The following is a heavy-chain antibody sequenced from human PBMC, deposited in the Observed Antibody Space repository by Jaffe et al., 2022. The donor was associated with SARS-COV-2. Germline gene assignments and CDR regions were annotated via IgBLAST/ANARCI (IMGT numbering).Heavy chain of an antibody. CDR2: ISGSGVDT. Sequence: EVQLLESGGGLVHPGESLRLSCTASGFVFSTFAMSWVRRAPGKGLEWVSGISGSGVDTTYVDSVKGRFTISRDNSKNTLFLQMDSLRVNDTAVYYCAKDVYSSRYYLRGAFDIWGQGTMVTVSS. D-gene: IGHD6-13*01. CDR1: GFVFSTFA. V-gene: IGHV3-23*01. CDR3: AKDVYSSRYYLRGAFDI. J-gene: IGHJ3*02.